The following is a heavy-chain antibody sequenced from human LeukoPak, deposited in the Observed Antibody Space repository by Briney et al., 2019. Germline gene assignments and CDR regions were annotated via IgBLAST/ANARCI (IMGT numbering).Heavy chain of an antibody. J-gene: IGHJ6*02. CDR3: ARERVGATIYYYGMDV. D-gene: IGHD1-26*01. V-gene: IGHV4-31*03. Sequence: PSETLSLTCTVSGGSISSGGYYWSWIRQHPGTGLEWLGYIYYSGSTYYNPSLKSRVTISVDTSKNQFSLKLSSVTAADTAVYYCARERVGATIYYYGMDVWGQGTTVTVSS. CDR1: GGSISSGGYY. CDR2: IYYSGST.